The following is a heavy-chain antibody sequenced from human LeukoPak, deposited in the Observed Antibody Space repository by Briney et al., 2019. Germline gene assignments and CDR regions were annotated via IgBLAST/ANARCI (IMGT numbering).Heavy chain of an antibody. Sequence: RPGGSLRLSCAASGFTFSSYAMSWVRQAPGKGLEWLSFTSSSGNTIYYADSVKGRFAISRDDAKNSLYLQMDSLKAEDTAMYYCVRDSLGEWLGRYYFDFWGRGTLVTVS. CDR1: GFTFSSYA. D-gene: IGHD6-19*01. CDR3: VRDSLGEWLGRYYFDF. V-gene: IGHV3-11*01. CDR2: TSSSGNTI. J-gene: IGHJ4*01.